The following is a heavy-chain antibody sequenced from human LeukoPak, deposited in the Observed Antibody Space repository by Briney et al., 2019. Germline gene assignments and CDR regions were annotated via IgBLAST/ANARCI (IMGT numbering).Heavy chain of an antibody. CDR2: ISYDGSNK. D-gene: IGHD6-19*01. CDR3: ALNRGSGWYFRY. V-gene: IGHV3-30*04. CDR1: GFTFSSYS. Sequence: GGSLRLSCAASGFTFSSYSMHWVRQAPGKGLEWVAAISYDGSNKDYADSVKGRCTTSRDNSKNTLYLQMNSLRDEDTAVYYCALNRGSGWYFRYWGQGTLVTVSS. J-gene: IGHJ4*02.